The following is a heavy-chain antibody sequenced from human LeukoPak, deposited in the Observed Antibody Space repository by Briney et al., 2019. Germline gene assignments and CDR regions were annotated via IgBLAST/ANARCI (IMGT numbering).Heavy chain of an antibody. J-gene: IGHJ4*02. CDR3: ARGGVSSTSCYTY. D-gene: IGHD2-2*02. CDR2: IYTSGST. V-gene: IGHV4-59*10. CDR1: GGSFSGYY. Sequence: SATLSLTCAVYGGSFSGYYWSWIRQPAGKGLEWIGRIYTSGSTNYNPSLKSRVTISVDTSKNQFSLKLSSVTAADTAVYYCARGGVSSTSCYTYWGQGTLVTVSS.